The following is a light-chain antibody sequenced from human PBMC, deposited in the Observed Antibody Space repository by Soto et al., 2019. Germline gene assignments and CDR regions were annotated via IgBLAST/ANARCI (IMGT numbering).Light chain of an antibody. V-gene: IGKV3-20*01. CDR2: GTS. CDR3: QQYTTSPWT. Sequence: EIVLTQSPGTLSLSPGERATLSCRASQSVSSSFLAWYQQTPGLAPRLLIYGTSRRATGIPDRFRGSGSETDFTLTISRLEPEDSAVYYCQQYTTSPWTFGRGTKVEI. J-gene: IGKJ1*01. CDR1: QSVSSSF.